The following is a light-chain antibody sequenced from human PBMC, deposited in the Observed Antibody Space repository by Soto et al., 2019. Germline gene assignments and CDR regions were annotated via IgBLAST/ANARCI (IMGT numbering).Light chain of an antibody. J-gene: IGKJ1*01. CDR2: SVS. CDR1: QSVSNDY. Sequence: DMVLTQSPGTRSFSPGDRATLSWRASQSVSNDYVAWVQQKPGQTPRLLIYSVSSRATGIPDRFSGSGSGKDLTLTISRLEPEDFAMYDSLNHGSLLGTFGEGTKVDIX. CDR3: LNHGSLLGT. V-gene: IGKV3-20*01.